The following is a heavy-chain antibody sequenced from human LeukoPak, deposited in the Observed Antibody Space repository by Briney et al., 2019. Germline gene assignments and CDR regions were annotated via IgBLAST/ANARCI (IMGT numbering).Heavy chain of an antibody. J-gene: IGHJ4*02. V-gene: IGHV1-18*01. CDR3: ARDPEQSDGYNVPAYFDY. Sequence: GASVKVSCKASGYTFTSYGISWVGQAPGQGLEGMGWISAYNGNTKYAQKLQGRVTMTTDTSTSTAYMELRSLRSDDTAVYYCARDPEQSDGYNVPAYFDYWGQGTLVTVSS. CDR2: ISAYNGNT. CDR1: GYTFTSYG. D-gene: IGHD5-24*01.